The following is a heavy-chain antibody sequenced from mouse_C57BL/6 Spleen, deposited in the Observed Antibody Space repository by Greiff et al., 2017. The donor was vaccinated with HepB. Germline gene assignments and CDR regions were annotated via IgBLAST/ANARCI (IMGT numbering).Heavy chain of an antibody. J-gene: IGHJ2*01. V-gene: IGHV1-69*01. CDR2: IDPSDSYT. Sequence: QVQLQQPGAELVMPGASVKLSCKASGYTFTSYWMHWVKQRPGQGLEWIGEIDPSDSYTNYNQKFKGKSTLTVDKSSSTAYMQLSSLTSEDSAVYYCARSSSIYYGNYFDYWGQGTTLTVSS. D-gene: IGHD2-1*01. CDR1: GYTFTSYW. CDR3: ARSSSIYYGNYFDY.